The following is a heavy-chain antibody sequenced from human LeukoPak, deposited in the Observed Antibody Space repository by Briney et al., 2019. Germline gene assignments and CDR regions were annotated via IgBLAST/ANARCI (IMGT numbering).Heavy chain of an antibody. J-gene: IGHJ5*02. CDR3: AKRDSSGWSPPPHWFDP. CDR1: GFTFSSYA. Sequence: GGSLRLSCAASGFTFSSYAMTWVREAPGKGLEWGSGISGSGGSTYYADSVKGRFTISRDNSKNTLYLQMNSLRAEDTAVYYCAKRDSSGWSPPPHWFDPWGQGTLVTVSS. D-gene: IGHD6-19*01. V-gene: IGHV3-23*01. CDR2: ISGSGGST.